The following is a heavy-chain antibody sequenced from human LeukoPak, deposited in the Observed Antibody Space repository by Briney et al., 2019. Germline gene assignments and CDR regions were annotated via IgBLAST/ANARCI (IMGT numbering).Heavy chain of an antibody. CDR3: AREGYSSGWYGSPFFDY. Sequence: GGSLRLSCAASGFTFSSYSMNWVRQAPGKGLVWVSRINSDGSSTSYADSVKGRFTISRDNAKNTLYLQMNSLRAEDTAVYYCAREGYSSGWYGSPFFDYWGQGTLVTVSS. J-gene: IGHJ4*02. V-gene: IGHV3-74*01. CDR1: GFTFSSYS. D-gene: IGHD6-19*01. CDR2: INSDGSST.